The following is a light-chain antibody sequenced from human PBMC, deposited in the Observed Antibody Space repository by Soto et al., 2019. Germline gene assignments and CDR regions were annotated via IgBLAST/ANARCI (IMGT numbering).Light chain of an antibody. CDR1: QSVSSW. CDR2: DAS. J-gene: IGKJ1*01. V-gene: IGKV1-39*01. Sequence: DIQMTQSPSTLSSSVGDRVTITCRASQSVSSWLSWYQQKPGRDAKLLLYDASSLQTGVTSRFSGSGSGTDFFLPISSLQAEDFATYYCQQSYSTPPRTFGQGTKVDI. CDR3: QQSYSTPPRT.